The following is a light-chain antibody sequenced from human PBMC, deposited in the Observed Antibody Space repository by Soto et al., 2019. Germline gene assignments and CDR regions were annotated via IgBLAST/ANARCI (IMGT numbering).Light chain of an antibody. CDR3: QQYGNSPRT. J-gene: IGKJ1*01. CDR1: QSVSNNY. V-gene: IGKV3-20*01. CDR2: DTA. Sequence: EIVLTQSPGTLSLSPGERATLSCRASQSVSNNYLAWFQHTPGQAPRLLIYDTARRATGIPDRFSGSGSGTDFTLTISRLEPEDSAMYYCQQYGNSPRTFGQGTKVEIK.